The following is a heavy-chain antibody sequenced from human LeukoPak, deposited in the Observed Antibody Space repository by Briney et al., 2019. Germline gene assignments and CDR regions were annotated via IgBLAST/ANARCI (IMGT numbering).Heavy chain of an antibody. J-gene: IGHJ4*02. V-gene: IGHV4-59*01. CDR1: DGSIRDYY. CDR2: ISYSGST. Sequence: SETLSLTCTVSDGSIRDYYWSWIRQPPGKGLEWIGYISYSGSTNYNPSLKSRVTISVDTSSNQFSLKLSSVTAADTAVYFCAVGELLHLVFDYWGQGTLVTVSS. D-gene: IGHD3-10*01. CDR3: AVGELLHLVFDY.